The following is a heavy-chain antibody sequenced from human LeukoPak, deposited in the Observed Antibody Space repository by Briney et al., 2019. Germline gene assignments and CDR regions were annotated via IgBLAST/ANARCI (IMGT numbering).Heavy chain of an antibody. CDR1: GGSISSGGYH. CDR3: ARGVGYCSGGSCYSGGNFDY. CDR2: IYYSGST. V-gene: IGHV4-31*03. Sequence: SQTLSLTCTVSGGSISSGGYHWSWIRQHPGKGLEWIGYIYYSGSTYYNPSLKSRVTISVDTSKNQFSLKLSSVTAADTAVYYCARGVGYCSGGSCYSGGNFDYWGQGTLVTVSS. J-gene: IGHJ4*02. D-gene: IGHD2-15*01.